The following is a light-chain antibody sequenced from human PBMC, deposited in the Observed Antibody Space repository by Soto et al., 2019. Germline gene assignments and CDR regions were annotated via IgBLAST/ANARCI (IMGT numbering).Light chain of an antibody. V-gene: IGKV2-28*01. CDR1: HSLLHSNGYTY. J-gene: IGKJ3*01. CDR3: MQALQTPLT. Sequence: DIVMTQSPLSLPVTPGEPASISCRSSHSLLHSNGYTYLDWYLQKPGQSPQLLIYWGSNRASGVPDRFSGSGSGTDFTLKIGRVEAEDVGVYYCMQALQTPLTFGPGTKVDI. CDR2: WGS.